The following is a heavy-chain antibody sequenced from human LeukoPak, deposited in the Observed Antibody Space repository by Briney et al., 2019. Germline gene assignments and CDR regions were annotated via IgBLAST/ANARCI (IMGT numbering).Heavy chain of an antibody. CDR1: GGSISSYY. V-gene: IGHV4-59*08. CDR2: IYYSGST. CDR3: ARHYGSSSPLVDY. D-gene: IGHD6-6*01. Sequence: SETLSLTCTVSGGSISSYYWSWIRQPPGKGLEWIGYIYYSGSTNYNPSLKSRVTISVDTSKNQFSLKLSSVTAADTAVYYCARHYGSSSPLVDYWGQGTLVTVSS. J-gene: IGHJ4*02.